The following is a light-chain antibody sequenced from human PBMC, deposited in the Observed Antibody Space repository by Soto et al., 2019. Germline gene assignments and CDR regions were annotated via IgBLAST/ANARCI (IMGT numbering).Light chain of an antibody. J-gene: IGLJ1*01. CDR3: CSYAGSYTLYV. V-gene: IGLV2-11*01. Sequence: QSALTQPRSVSGSPGQSVTISCTGTSSDVGGYNYVSWYQQHPGKAPKLMIYDVNKRPSGVPDRFSGSTSGNTASLTISGLQAEDEADYYCCSYAGSYTLYVFGTGTKLTVL. CDR2: DVN. CDR1: SSDVGGYNY.